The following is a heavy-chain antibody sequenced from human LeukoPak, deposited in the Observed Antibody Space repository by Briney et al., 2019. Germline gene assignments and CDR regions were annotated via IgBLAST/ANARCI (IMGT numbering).Heavy chain of an antibody. J-gene: IGHJ3*02. V-gene: IGHV4-4*02. CDR3: ARVAVIAAAGNTFDI. CDR2: IYHSGST. D-gene: IGHD6-13*01. Sequence: SETLSLTCAVSGGSISSNHWWSWVRQPPGKGLEWIGEIYHSGSTNYNPSLKSRVAISVDKSKNQFSLKLSSVTVADTALYYCARVAVIAAAGNTFDIWGQGTMVTVSS. CDR1: GGSISSNHW.